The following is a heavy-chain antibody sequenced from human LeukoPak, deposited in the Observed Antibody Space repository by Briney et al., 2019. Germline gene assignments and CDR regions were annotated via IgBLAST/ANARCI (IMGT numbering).Heavy chain of an antibody. J-gene: IGHJ6*02. CDR1: GYTFTSYD. CDR3: ARGQTDIVVVPAAIWVLDYYYYYGMDV. V-gene: IGHV1-8*01. D-gene: IGHD2-2*02. Sequence: ASVKVSCKASGYTFTSYDINWVRQATGQGLEWMGWMNPNSGNTGYAQKFQGRVTMTRNTSISTAYMELSSLRSEDTAVYYCARGQTDIVVVPAAIWVLDYYYYYGMDVWGQGTTVTVSS. CDR2: MNPNSGNT.